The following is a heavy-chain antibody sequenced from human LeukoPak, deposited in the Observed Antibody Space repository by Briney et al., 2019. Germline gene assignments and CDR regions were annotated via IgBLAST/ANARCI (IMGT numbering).Heavy chain of an antibody. D-gene: IGHD6-19*01. Sequence: GRSLRLSCAASGFTFSSYGMHWVRQAPGKGLEWVAVIWYDGSNKYYADSVKGRFTISRDNSKNTLYLQMNSLRAGDTAVHYCARDPYSSGWYKDAFDIWGQGTMVTVSS. CDR3: ARDPYSSGWYKDAFDI. J-gene: IGHJ3*02. CDR2: IWYDGSNK. V-gene: IGHV3-33*01. CDR1: GFTFSSYG.